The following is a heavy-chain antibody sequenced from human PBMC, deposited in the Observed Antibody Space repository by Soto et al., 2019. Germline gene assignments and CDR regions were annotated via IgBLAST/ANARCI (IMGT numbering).Heavy chain of an antibody. D-gene: IGHD2-2*01. CDR3: ARGQGIVVVPAATRGGGLDP. CDR2: INHSGTT. CDR1: GGSFSGYY. J-gene: IGHJ5*02. Sequence: QVQLQQWGAGLLKPSETLSLTCAVYGGSFSGYYWSWIRQPPGKGLEWIGEINHSGTTNYHPSLKSRVTIAVDTSKSQFSLKLSSVTAADTAVYYCARGQGIVVVPAATRGGGLDPWGQGTLVTVSS. V-gene: IGHV4-34*01.